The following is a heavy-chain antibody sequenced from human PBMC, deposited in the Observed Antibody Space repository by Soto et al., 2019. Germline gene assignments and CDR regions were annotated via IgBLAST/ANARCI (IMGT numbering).Heavy chain of an antibody. Sequence: GESLKISCKGSGYSFTSYWIGWVRQMPGKGLEWMGIIYPGDSDTRYSPSFQGQVTISADKSISTAYLQWSSLKASDTAMYYCVRRRVPGGYCSSTSCRYGMDVWGQGTTVTVSS. CDR2: IYPGDSDT. CDR3: VRRRVPGGYCSSTSCRYGMDV. J-gene: IGHJ6*02. D-gene: IGHD2-2*01. CDR1: GYSFTSYW. V-gene: IGHV5-51*01.